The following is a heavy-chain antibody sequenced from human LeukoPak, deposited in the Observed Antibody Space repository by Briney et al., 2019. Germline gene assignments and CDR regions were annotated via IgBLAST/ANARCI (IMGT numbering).Heavy chain of an antibody. V-gene: IGHV3-74*01. D-gene: IGHD3-10*01. Sequence: GSLRPSCAASGFTLSSKVMHWVRQAPGTGLVWVSRIIRDGTGTDYADSVKGRFTISRDIATSTLYLQMNSLRTDDTAVYYCARAVGYGAGSYGFDFWGQGTTVTVSS. J-gene: IGHJ3*01. CDR2: IIRDGTGT. CDR3: ARAVGYGAGSYGFDF. CDR1: GFTLSSKV.